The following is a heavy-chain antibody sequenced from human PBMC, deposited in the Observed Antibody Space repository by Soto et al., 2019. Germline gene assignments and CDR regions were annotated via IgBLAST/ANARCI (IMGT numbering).Heavy chain of an antibody. CDR1: GGSISGSSYY. CDR3: AGLFGDYVSY. CDR2: ISYSGSA. V-gene: IGHV4-39*01. D-gene: IGHD4-17*01. J-gene: IGHJ4*02. Sequence: QLQESGPGLVKPSETLSLTCTVSGGSISGSSYYWGWIRQPPGKGLEWIGSISYSGSAYYSPSLKSRVTISVDTSKNQFSLNLSSVIAADTAVYYCAGLFGDYVSYWGQGTLVTVSS.